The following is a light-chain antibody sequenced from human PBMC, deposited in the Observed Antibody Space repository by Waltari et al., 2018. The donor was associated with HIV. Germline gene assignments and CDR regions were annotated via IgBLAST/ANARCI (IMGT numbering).Light chain of an antibody. Sequence: YALTQPPSVSVAPGRTASIACAGNNIGDKSVHWYQQKPGQAPILVIYYDTDRPSGIPERFSGSNSGNTASLIISRVEAGDEADYYCQVWDTTADQYVFGTGTKVTV. CDR1: NIGDKS. J-gene: IGLJ1*01. CDR3: QVWDTTADQYV. CDR2: YDT. V-gene: IGLV3-21*04.